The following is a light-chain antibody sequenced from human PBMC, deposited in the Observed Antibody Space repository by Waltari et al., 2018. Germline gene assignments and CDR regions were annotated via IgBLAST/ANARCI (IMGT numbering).Light chain of an antibody. J-gene: IGLJ3*02. CDR2: NTY. CDR3: LLYYGGTWV. V-gene: IGLV7-43*01. Sequence: QTVVTQEPSLTVSPGGTVTLTCASSTGAVTSGYYPNWFQQKPGQAPRALIYNTYTKHSWTPARFSGSLLGGKAALTLSGVQPEDEAEYYCLLYYGGTWVFGGGTKLTVL. CDR1: TGAVTSGYY.